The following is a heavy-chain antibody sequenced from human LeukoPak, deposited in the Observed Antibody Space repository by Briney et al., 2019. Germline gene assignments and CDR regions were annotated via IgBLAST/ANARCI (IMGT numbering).Heavy chain of an antibody. CDR2: ISYDGSNK. V-gene: IGHV3-30-3*01. CDR3: ARDMPMPDY. J-gene: IGHJ4*02. Sequence: GGSLRLSCAASGFTFSSYAMHWVRQAPGKGLEWVAVISYDGSNKYYADSVKGRFTISRDNSKNTLYLQMNSLRAEDTAVYYCARDMPMPDYWGQGTLVTVSS. CDR1: GFTFSSYA. D-gene: IGHD2-2*01.